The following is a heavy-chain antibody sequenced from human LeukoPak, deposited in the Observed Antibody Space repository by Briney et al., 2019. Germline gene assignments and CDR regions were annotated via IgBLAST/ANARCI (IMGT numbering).Heavy chain of an antibody. CDR1: GFTVSSNY. Sequence: PGGSLRLSCAASGFTVSSNYMSWVRQAPGKGLEWVSVIYGAGITYYADSVKGRFTISRDNSKNTVYLQMNSLRAEDTALYYCARDGDIGIDYWGQGTLVTVSS. V-gene: IGHV3-53*01. CDR3: ARDGDIGIDY. D-gene: IGHD2-15*01. CDR2: IYGAGIT. J-gene: IGHJ4*02.